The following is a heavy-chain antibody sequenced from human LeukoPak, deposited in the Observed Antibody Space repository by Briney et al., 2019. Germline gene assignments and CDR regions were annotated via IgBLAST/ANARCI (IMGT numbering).Heavy chain of an antibody. J-gene: IGHJ5*02. D-gene: IGHD1-1*01. CDR2: VNPEDGET. Sequence: VASVKVSCKVSGYTLTELSIHWVRQAPGKGLEWMGGVNPEDGETIYARKFQGRVTMTEDTPIDTTYMEVSSLRSEDTAVYFCAIAQNWKAGWFDPWGQGTLVIVSS. V-gene: IGHV1-24*01. CDR1: GYTLTELS. CDR3: AIAQNWKAGWFDP.